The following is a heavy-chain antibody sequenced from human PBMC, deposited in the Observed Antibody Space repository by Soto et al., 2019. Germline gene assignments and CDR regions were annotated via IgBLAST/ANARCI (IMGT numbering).Heavy chain of an antibody. CDR2: IYYSGST. Sequence: SETLSLTCTVSGGSISSGGYYWSWIRQHPGKGLEWIGYIYYSGSTYYNPSLKSRVTISVDTSKNQFSLKLSSVTAADTAVYYCARLLRFLEWSSNYGMDVWRQVTTVTVSS. J-gene: IGHJ6*02. CDR3: ARLLRFLEWSSNYGMDV. CDR1: GGSISSGGYY. D-gene: IGHD3-3*01. V-gene: IGHV4-31*03.